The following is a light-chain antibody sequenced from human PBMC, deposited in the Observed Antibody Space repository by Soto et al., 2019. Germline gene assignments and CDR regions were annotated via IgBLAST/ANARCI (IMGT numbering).Light chain of an antibody. CDR2: AAS. V-gene: IGKV1-39*01. CDR1: QSISTY. Sequence: DIQMTQSPSSLSASVGDRVTITCRASQSISTYLNWYQQKPGKAPKLLIYAASSLQSGVPSRFSGSGSGTDFPLTISSPQPEDVATYYCQQSYSTPPAFGQGTKVEIK. J-gene: IGKJ1*01. CDR3: QQSYSTPPA.